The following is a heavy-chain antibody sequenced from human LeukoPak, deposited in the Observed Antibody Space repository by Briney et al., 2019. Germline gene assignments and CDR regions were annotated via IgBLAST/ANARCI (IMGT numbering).Heavy chain of an antibody. CDR3: ARDPPSIVGAPAVDY. Sequence: QPGGSLRLSCAASGFTFSSYWMHWVRQAPGKGLVWVSRINPDGSRTNYADSVKGRFTISRDNAKNTLYLQMNSLRAEDTAVYYCARDPPSIVGAPAVDYWGQGTLVTVSS. V-gene: IGHV3-74*01. J-gene: IGHJ4*02. D-gene: IGHD1-26*01. CDR1: GFTFSSYW. CDR2: INPDGSRT.